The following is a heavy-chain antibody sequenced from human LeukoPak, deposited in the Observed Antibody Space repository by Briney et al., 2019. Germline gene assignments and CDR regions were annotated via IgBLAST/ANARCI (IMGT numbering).Heavy chain of an antibody. J-gene: IGHJ3*02. CDR1: GYTFTSYG. Sequence: ASVKVSCNASGYTFTSYGISWVRQAPGQGLEWMGWISAYNGNTNYAQKLQGRVTMTTDTSTSTAYMELRSLRSDDTAVYHCARGKDVVVVAATPNNAFDIWGQGTMVTVSS. D-gene: IGHD2-15*01. CDR3: ARGKDVVVVAATPNNAFDI. V-gene: IGHV1-18*01. CDR2: ISAYNGNT.